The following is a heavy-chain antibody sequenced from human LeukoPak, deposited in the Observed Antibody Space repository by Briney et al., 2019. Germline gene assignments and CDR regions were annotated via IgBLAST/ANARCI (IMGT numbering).Heavy chain of an antibody. CDR1: GVSISSYY. CDR3: ARGTMMVGP. CDR2: IYYSGST. Sequence: PSETLSLTCTVSGVSISSYYWSWIRQPPGKGLEWIGYIYYSGSTNYNPSLKSRVTISVDTSKNQFSLKVRSVTAADTAVYYCARGTMMVGPWGQGTLVTVSS. J-gene: IGHJ5*02. V-gene: IGHV4-59*01. D-gene: IGHD3-22*01.